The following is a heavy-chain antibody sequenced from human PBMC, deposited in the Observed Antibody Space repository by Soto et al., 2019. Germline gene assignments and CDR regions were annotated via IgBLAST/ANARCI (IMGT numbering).Heavy chain of an antibody. CDR3: ATDRPFSVSWEPIDY. CDR1: GYTFTSYG. CDR2: ISAYDGDT. Sequence: QVQLVQSGAEVKKPGASVKVSCKASGYTFTSYGISWVRQAPGQGLEWMAWISAYDGDTKYAQNLQGRVIMTTDSSTNTAYMELRSLRSDDTAVYYCATDRPFSVSWEPIDYWGQGTLVTVSS. D-gene: IGHD1-1*01. J-gene: IGHJ4*02. V-gene: IGHV1-18*04.